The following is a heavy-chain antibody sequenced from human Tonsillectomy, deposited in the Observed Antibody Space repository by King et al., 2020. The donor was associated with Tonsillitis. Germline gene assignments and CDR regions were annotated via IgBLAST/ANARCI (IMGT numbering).Heavy chain of an antibody. J-gene: IGHJ4*02. CDR2: INWNSGNI. CDR3: VKGTRGGYDWLDY. Sequence: VQLVESGGGLVQPGRSLRLSCAASGLTFDDYAMHWVRQAPGKGLEWVSSINWNSGNIGYADSGKGRFTISRDNAKNSLCLQMNSLRAEDTALYYCVKGTRGGYDWLDYWGQGTLVTVSS. D-gene: IGHD5-12*01. V-gene: IGHV3-9*01. CDR1: GLTFDDYA.